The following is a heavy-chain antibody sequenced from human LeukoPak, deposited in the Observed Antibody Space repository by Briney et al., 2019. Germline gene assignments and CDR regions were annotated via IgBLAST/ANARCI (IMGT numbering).Heavy chain of an antibody. CDR1: GFTFNTYG. CDR3: ARAPVTSCSGVLCYPFDY. J-gene: IGHJ4*02. V-gene: IGHV3-48*01. D-gene: IGHD2-15*01. Sequence: PGGSLRLSCAASGFTFNTYGMTWVRQAPGKGLEWVSYISSSSSAIYYADSVKGRFTISRDNAKNSLYLQMNSLRAEDAAVYYCARAPVTSCSGVLCYPFDYWGQGTLVTVSS. CDR2: ISSSSSAI.